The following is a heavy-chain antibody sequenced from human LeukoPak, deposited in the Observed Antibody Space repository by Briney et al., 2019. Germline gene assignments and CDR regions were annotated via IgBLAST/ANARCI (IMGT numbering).Heavy chain of an antibody. D-gene: IGHD1-1*01. CDR3: ARVDTTLSYKLDY. V-gene: IGHV3-74*01. J-gene: IGHJ4*02. CDR2: INSDGRGT. CDR1: GFTLSSNL. Sequence: GGSLRLSCAASGFTLSSNLMHWVRQAPGKGLVWVSRINSDGRGTGYADSVKGRFTISRHNSKNTVYLQMNNLRAEDTAMYYCARVDTTLSYKLDYWGQGTLVTVSS.